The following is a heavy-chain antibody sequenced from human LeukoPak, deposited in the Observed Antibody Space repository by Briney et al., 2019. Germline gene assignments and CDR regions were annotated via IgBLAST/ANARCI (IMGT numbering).Heavy chain of an antibody. V-gene: IGHV1-18*01. CDR3: ARWTLASRGPMDV. D-gene: IGHD3-3*02. CDR1: GYTFTSYG. Sequence: ASVKVSCKASGYTFTSYGISWVRQAPGQGLEWMGWISAYNGNTNYAQKFQGRVTMTRNTSISTAYMELSSLRSEDTAVYYCARWTLASRGPMDVWGKGTTVTISS. CDR2: ISAYNGNT. J-gene: IGHJ6*03.